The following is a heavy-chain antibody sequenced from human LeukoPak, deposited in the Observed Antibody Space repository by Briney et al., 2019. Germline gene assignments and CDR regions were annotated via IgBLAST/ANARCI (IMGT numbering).Heavy chain of an antibody. CDR3: ARGRRYFDWLLRGYYFDY. V-gene: IGHV4-34*01. D-gene: IGHD3-9*01. J-gene: IGHJ4*02. CDR1: GGSFSGYY. CDR2: INHSGST. Sequence: SETLSLTCAVYGGSFSGYYWSWIRQPPGKGRGWSGEINHSGSTNYNPSLKSRVTISVDTSKNQFSLKLSSVTAADTAVYYCARGRRYFDWLLRGYYFDYWGQGTLVTVSS.